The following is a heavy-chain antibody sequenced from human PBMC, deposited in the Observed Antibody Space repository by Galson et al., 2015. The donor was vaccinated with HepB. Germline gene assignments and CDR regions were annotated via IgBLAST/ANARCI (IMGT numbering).Heavy chain of an antibody. V-gene: IGHV3-21*01. CDR2: ISSVGTYI. J-gene: IGHJ5*01. D-gene: IGHD1-26*01. CDR3: ARGDLLRSYWFDP. Sequence: SLRLSCAGSGFNFSSYSMNWIRQAPGKGLQWVSTISSVGTYIYYADSMKGRITISRDNAKKSLYLEMKGLRGDDTALYYCARGDLLRSYWFDPWGQGTLVTVSS. CDR1: GFNFSSYS.